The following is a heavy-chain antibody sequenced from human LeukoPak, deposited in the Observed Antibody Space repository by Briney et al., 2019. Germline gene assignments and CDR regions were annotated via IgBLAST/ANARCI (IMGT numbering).Heavy chain of an antibody. CDR3: AKEVDTAMAHYYYYGMDV. D-gene: IGHD5-18*01. V-gene: IGHV3-30*18. CDR2: ISYDGSNK. J-gene: IGHJ6*02. Sequence: GRSLRLSCAASGFTFSSYGMHWVRQAPGKGLELVAVISYDGSNKYYADSVKGRFTISRDNSKNTLYLQMNSLRAEDTAVYYCAKEVDTAMAHYYYYGMDVWGQGTTVTVCS. CDR1: GFTFSSYG.